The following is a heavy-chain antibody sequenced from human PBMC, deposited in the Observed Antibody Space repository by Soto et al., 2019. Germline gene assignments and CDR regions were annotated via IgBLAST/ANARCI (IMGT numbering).Heavy chain of an antibody. Sequence: QVQMQESGPGLVRPSTTLSLSCSDSNGSISSTHWWSWLRQSPGKGLEWIGQIYQSGTTHYNPSLRRRVAISVDKSNNQFSLELTSVSASDTALYYCARFTEGSDGKTVYYYFGSWGQGTLVTVS. V-gene: IGHV4-4*02. CDR1: NGSISSTHW. CDR2: IYQSGTT. CDR3: ARFTEGSDGKTVYYYFGS. J-gene: IGHJ4*02. D-gene: IGHD1-26*01.